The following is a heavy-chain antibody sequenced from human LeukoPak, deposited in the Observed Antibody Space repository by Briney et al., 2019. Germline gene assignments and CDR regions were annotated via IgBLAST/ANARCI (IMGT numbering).Heavy chain of an antibody. V-gene: IGHV3-7*01. J-gene: IGHJ6*03. D-gene: IGHD1-26*01. CDR3: ARDRVSPIVGATTRDYYYYYMDV. CDR1: GFTFRKYW. Sequence: GGSLRLSCAASGFTFRKYWMSWVRQAPGKGLEWVANIHPDGEEKYHVDFVEGRFTIFRDNAKNLLYLQMDSLRVEDTAVYYCARDRVSPIVGATTRDYYYYYMDVWGKGTTVTVSS. CDR2: IHPDGEEK.